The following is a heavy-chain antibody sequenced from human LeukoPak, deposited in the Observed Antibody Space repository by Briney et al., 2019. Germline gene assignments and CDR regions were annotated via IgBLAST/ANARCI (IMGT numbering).Heavy chain of an antibody. V-gene: IGHV3-7*03. CDR3: ARGGGLDV. D-gene: IGHD3-16*01. CDR1: GFTFSSYW. J-gene: IGHJ6*02. CDR2: INHNGNVN. Sequence: GGSLRLSCAASGFTFSSYWINWGRQAPGKGLEWVASINHNGNVNYYVDSVKGRFTISRDNAKNSLYLQMSNLRAEDTAVYFCARGGGLDVWGQGATVTVSS.